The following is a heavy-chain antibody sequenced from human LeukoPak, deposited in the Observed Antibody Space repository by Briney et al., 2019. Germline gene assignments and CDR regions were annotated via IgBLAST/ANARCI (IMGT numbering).Heavy chain of an antibody. CDR2: IYHSGNT. J-gene: IGHJ4*02. Sequence: PSETLSLTCTVSGGSLSSYYWSWIRQPPGKGLEWIGYIYHSGNTNYNPSLKSRVTISVDTSKSQLSLKLNSVTAADTAVYYCARDRNYYDSSGYYFANWGQGTLVTVSS. V-gene: IGHV4-59*01. CDR1: GGSLSSYY. D-gene: IGHD3-22*01. CDR3: ARDRNYYDSSGYYFAN.